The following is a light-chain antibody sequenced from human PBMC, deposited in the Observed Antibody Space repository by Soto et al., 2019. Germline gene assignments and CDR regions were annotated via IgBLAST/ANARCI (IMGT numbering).Light chain of an antibody. CDR3: QQLNSYPVT. Sequence: LTQSPVIVSLSPVERATLSCMASQTVDNFLAWYQLKPGKAPRLLIYAASTLQSGVPSRFSGSGSGTDFTLTISSLQPEDFATYYCQQLNSYPVTFGQGTRLEIK. J-gene: IGKJ5*01. V-gene: IGKV1-9*01. CDR2: AAS. CDR1: QTVDNF.